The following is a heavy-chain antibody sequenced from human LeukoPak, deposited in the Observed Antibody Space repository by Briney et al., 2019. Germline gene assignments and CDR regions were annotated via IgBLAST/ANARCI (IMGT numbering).Heavy chain of an antibody. CDR3: ARNYGDYDWFDP. D-gene: IGHD4-17*01. CDR1: XXXXSSYY. Sequence: RSSETLSLTCTXSXXXXSSYYWSWIRQXXXXXXXXIGRIYTSGSTNYNPSLKSRVTMSVDTSKNQFSLKLSSVTAADTAVYYCARNYGDYDWFDPWGQGTLVTVSS. J-gene: IGHJ5*02. V-gene: IGHV4-4*07. CDR2: IYTSGST.